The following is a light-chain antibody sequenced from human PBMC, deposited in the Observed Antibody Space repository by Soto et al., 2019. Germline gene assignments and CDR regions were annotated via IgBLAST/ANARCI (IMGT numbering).Light chain of an antibody. CDR3: QHRNDWPFT. CDR2: DVS. CDR1: QSVYSY. Sequence: EVVLTQSPATLSLSPGARAILSCRDSQSVYSYLAWYQQKPGQPPRLLISDVSNRATGIPARFSGSGYGTDFTLTISSLEPEDFAVYYCQHRNDWPFTFGGGTKVEIK. J-gene: IGKJ4*01. V-gene: IGKV3-11*01.